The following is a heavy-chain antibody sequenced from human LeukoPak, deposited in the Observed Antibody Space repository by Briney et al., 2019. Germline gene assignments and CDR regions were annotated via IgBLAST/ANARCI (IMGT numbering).Heavy chain of an antibody. Sequence: ASVRVSCKASGYSFTKYDINWVRQATGQGLEWMGWMNPTSGSTGYAQKFQGRVTITRNTSISTAYMELSGLRSEDTAVYYCARGRSTGYPYYFEYWGQGTLVTVSS. CDR3: ARGRSTGYPYYFEY. J-gene: IGHJ4*02. V-gene: IGHV1-8*03. CDR2: MNPTSGST. D-gene: IGHD5-12*01. CDR1: GYSFTKYD.